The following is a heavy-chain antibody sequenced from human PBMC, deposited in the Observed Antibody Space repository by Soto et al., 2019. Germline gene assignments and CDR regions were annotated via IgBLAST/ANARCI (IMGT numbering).Heavy chain of an antibody. Sequence: SETLSLTCAVYGGSFSGYYWSWIRQPPGKGLEWIGEINHSGSTNYNPSLKSRVTISVDTSKNQFSLKLSSVTAADTAVYYCAGGRLRADILTGYYGSRNWFDPWGQGTLVTVSS. CDR1: GGSFSGYY. V-gene: IGHV4-34*01. D-gene: IGHD3-9*01. CDR2: INHSGST. CDR3: AGGRLRADILTGYYGSRNWFDP. J-gene: IGHJ5*02.